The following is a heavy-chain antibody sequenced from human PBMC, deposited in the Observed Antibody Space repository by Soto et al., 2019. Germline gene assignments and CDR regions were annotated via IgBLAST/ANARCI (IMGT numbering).Heavy chain of an antibody. D-gene: IGHD1-7*01. CDR2: IYWDDDK. CDR1: AFSLSTSGVG. Sequence: SGPTLVNPTQTLTLSCALSAFSLSTSGVGVGWIRQPPGKALEWLALIYWDDDKRYSPSLKSRLTITKDTSKNQVVLTMTNMDPVDTATYYCAHSLYLITGTSGGWFDPWGQGTLVTVSS. CDR3: AHSLYLITGTSGGWFDP. V-gene: IGHV2-5*02. J-gene: IGHJ5*02.